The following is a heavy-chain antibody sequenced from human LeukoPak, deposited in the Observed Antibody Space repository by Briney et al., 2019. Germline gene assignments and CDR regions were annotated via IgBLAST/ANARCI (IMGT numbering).Heavy chain of an antibody. CDR2: IYSGGTT. CDR1: GFTVRSNC. Sequence: GGSLRLSCAVSGFTVRSNCMSWVRQAPGKGLEWVSLIYSGGTTDYADSVRGRFTISRDNSKNTVYLQMNSLRAEDTAVYYCAREMDSGSWRGPFDYWGQGTLVTVSS. D-gene: IGHD1-26*01. CDR3: AREMDSGSWRGPFDY. V-gene: IGHV3-53*01. J-gene: IGHJ4*02.